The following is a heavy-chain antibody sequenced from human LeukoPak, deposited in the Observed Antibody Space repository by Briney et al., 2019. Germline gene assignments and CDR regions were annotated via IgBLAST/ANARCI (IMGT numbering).Heavy chain of an antibody. Sequence: PGGSLRLSCAASGFTFSSYAMSWVRQAPGKGLEWVGRIKSKTDGGTTDYAAPVKGRFTISRDDSKNTLYLQMNSLKTEDTAVYYCTTDINEQTLRGDYWGQGTLVTVSS. CDR3: TTDINEQTLRGDY. V-gene: IGHV3-15*01. J-gene: IGHJ4*02. CDR2: IKSKTDGGTT. D-gene: IGHD1-26*01. CDR1: GFTFSSYA.